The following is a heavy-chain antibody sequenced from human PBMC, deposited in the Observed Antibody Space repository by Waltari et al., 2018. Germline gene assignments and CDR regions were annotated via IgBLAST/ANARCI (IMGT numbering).Heavy chain of an antibody. CDR3: ARGFSSSWWDAFDI. D-gene: IGHD6-13*01. Sequence: QVQLVESGGGVVQPGRSLRLSCAASGFTFSSYGMHWVRQAPGKGLEWVAVIWYDGRNKSYADSVKGRFTISRDNSKNTLYLQMNSLRAEDTAVYYCARGFSSSWWDAFDIWGQGTMVTVSS. CDR2: IWYDGRNK. CDR1: GFTFSSYG. V-gene: IGHV3-33*01. J-gene: IGHJ3*02.